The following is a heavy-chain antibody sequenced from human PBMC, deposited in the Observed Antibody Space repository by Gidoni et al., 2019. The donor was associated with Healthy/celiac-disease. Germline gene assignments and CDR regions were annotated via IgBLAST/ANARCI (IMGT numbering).Heavy chain of an antibody. V-gene: IGHV3-21*01. D-gene: IGHD3-16*02. Sequence: EVQLVESGGGLVKPGGSLRRSWAASGYTFSSYSMNWVRQAPGKGLELVASISSSSSYIYYADSVKGRFTISRDNAKNSLYLQMNSLRAEDTAVYYCASSLMITFGGVIVWGQGTLVTVSS. CDR1: GYTFSSYS. CDR3: ASSLMITFGGVIV. CDR2: ISSSSSYI. J-gene: IGHJ4*02.